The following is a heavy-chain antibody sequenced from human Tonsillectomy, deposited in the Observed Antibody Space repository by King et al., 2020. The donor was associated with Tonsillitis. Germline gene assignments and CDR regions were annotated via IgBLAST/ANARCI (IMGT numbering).Heavy chain of an antibody. V-gene: IGHV3-33*08. J-gene: IGHJ3*02. CDR3: ARVRGTYDAFDI. CDR2: IWYNGNNK. Sequence: VQLVESGGGVVQPGRSLRLSCTASGFTFNIYGIQWVRQAPGKGLEWVAVIWYNGNNKDYGDSVKGRFTISRDNSKNTVYLQMNSLRAEDTAVYYCARVRGTYDAFDIWGQGTVVTVSS. D-gene: IGHD1-26*01. CDR1: GFTFNIYG.